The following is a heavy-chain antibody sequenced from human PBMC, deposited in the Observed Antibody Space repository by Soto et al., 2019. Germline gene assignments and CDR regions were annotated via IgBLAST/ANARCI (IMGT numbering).Heavy chain of an antibody. Sequence: HPGGSLRLSCAASGFTFSSYAMSWVRQAPGKGLEWVSAISGSGGSTYYADSVKGRFTISRDNSKNTLSLQMNSLRAEDTAVYYCAKDRYRAQIKDFDYWGRGXLVTVYS. CDR1: GFTFSSYA. CDR3: AKDRYRAQIKDFDY. V-gene: IGHV3-23*01. D-gene: IGHD3-9*01. CDR2: ISGSGGST. J-gene: IGHJ4*02.